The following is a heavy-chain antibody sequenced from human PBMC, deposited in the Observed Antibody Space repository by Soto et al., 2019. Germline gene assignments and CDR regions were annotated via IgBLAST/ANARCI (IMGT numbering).Heavy chain of an antibody. CDR1: GFTFRNHG. CDR3: ARDLGWPAARFDP. D-gene: IGHD2-2*01. CDR2: IWYDGSEK. J-gene: IGHJ5*02. V-gene: IGHV3-33*01. Sequence: QVHLVESGGGEVQPGRSLRLSCAASGFTFRNHGMHWVRLAPGKGLEWVAVIWYDGSEKYYADSVKGRFTISRDNSKNTLYLQMDSLRGEDTAVYYCARDLGWPAARFDPWGQGTLVTVSS.